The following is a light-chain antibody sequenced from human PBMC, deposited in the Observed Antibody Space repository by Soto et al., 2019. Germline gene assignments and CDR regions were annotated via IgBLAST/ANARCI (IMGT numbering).Light chain of an antibody. CDR1: HSVSSN. CDR2: GAS. Sequence: EIVLTQSPATLSVSPWERATLSCRASHSVSSNLAWYQQKPGQAPRLLIYGASSRATGIPDRFSGSGSGTDFTLTISRLEPEDFAVYYCQQYGSSPLTFGQGTKVDIK. CDR3: QQYGSSPLT. V-gene: IGKV3-20*01. J-gene: IGKJ1*01.